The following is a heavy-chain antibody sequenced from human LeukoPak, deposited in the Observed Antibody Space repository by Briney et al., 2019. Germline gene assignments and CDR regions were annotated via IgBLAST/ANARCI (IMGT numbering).Heavy chain of an antibody. CDR3: ARDRSYYDSSGYCDY. J-gene: IGHJ4*02. CDR1: GYTFSSYA. CDR2: ISAYNGNT. D-gene: IGHD3-22*01. V-gene: IGHV1-18*01. Sequence: GASVKVSCKASGYTFSSYAMNWVRQAPGQGLEWMGWISAYNGNTNYAQKLQGRVTMTTDTSTSTAYMELRSLRSDDTAVYYCARDRSYYDSSGYCDYWGQGTLVTVSS.